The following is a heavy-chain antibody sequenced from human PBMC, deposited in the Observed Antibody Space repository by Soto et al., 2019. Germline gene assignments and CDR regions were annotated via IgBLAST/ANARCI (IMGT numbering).Heavy chain of an antibody. CDR2: IIPILGIA. CDR1: GGTFSSYT. D-gene: IGHD6-13*01. Sequence: QVQLVQSGAEVKKPGSSVKVSCKASGGTFSSYTISWVRQAPGQGLEWMGRIIPILGIANYAQKFQGRVTXTXDXXTSTAYMELSSLRSEDTAVYYCARLDGIAAAGNDYWGQGTLVTVSS. V-gene: IGHV1-69*02. J-gene: IGHJ4*02. CDR3: ARLDGIAAAGNDY.